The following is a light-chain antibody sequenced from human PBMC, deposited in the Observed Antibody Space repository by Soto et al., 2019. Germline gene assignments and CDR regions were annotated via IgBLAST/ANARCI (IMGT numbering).Light chain of an antibody. Sequence: QAVVTQPPSASGTPGQSVIISCSGSTSNIGSNHVYGYRHLPGTAPKLLIYKNNQRPSGVPDRFSGSKSGTAASLAISGLRSEDEADYYCAVWDDSLNSATFGGGTKVTVL. CDR3: AVWDDSLNSAT. CDR2: KNN. CDR1: TSNIGSNH. V-gene: IGLV1-47*01. J-gene: IGLJ2*01.